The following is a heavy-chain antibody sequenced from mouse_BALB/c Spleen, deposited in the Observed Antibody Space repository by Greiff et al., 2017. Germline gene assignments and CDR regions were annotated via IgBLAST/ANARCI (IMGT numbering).Heavy chain of an antibody. D-gene: IGHD2-14*01. CDR2: IDPENGNT. Sequence: EVQLQQSGAELVRPGALVKLSCKASGFNIKDYYMHWVKQRPEQGLEWIGWIDPENGNTIYDPKFQGKASITADTSSNTAYLQLSSLTSEDTAVYYCARKVYYRYDVRGWYFDVWGAGTTVTVSS. CDR3: ARKVYYRYDVRGWYFDV. CDR1: GFNIKDYY. V-gene: IGHV14-1*02. J-gene: IGHJ1*01.